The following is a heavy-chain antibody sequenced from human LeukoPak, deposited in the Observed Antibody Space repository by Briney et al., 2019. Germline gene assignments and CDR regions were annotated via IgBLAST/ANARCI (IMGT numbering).Heavy chain of an antibody. V-gene: IGHV4-59*01. CDR2: IYYSGAT. CDR1: GGSISAYY. CDR3: ARGVYIAAAQYGF. J-gene: IGHJ4*02. Sequence: SETLSLTCTVSGGSISAYYWNWIRQPPGKGLEWIGYIYYSGATNYNPSLKSRVTISVDTSKNQFSLKLSSVTAADTAVYYCARGVYIAAAQYGFWGQGTLVTVSS. D-gene: IGHD6-13*01.